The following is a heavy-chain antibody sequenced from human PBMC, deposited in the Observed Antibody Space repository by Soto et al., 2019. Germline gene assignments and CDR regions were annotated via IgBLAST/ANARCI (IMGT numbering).Heavy chain of an antibody. J-gene: IGHJ4*02. D-gene: IGHD3-22*01. Sequence: LSRTCTVSGGSIIPYYWSWIRQTPGKGLEWIAYIYYSGSTNYNPSLKSRVTISVDTSKNQCSLKLSSVTAADTAVYYCARASYYSDSFGYFLDSWGQGTLVTVSS. CDR3: ARASYYSDSFGYFLDS. CDR1: GGSIIPYY. CDR2: IYYSGST. V-gene: IGHV4-59*01.